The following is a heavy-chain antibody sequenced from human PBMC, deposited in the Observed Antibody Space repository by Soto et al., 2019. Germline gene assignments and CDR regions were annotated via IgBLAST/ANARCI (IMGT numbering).Heavy chain of an antibody. CDR1: GYRFTSYG. Sequence: ASVKVSGKASGYRFTSYGIIWVRQAPGQGLEWMGWISADNGNTKNAQKFQGRVTMTTDTSTSTAYMELRSLRSDDTAVYYCARPEDSSNSPRFDYWGQGTLVTVSS. J-gene: IGHJ4*02. CDR2: ISADNGNT. D-gene: IGHD3-22*01. CDR3: ARPEDSSNSPRFDY. V-gene: IGHV1-18*01.